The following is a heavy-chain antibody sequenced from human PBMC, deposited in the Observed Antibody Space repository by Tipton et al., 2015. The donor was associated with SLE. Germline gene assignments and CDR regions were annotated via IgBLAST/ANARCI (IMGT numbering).Heavy chain of an antibody. J-gene: IGHJ4*02. D-gene: IGHD1-26*01. Sequence: TLSLTCTVSGGSISFHYWSWIRQPPGKGLEWIGYIYHSGSTYYNPSLKSRVTISVDRSKNQFSLKLSSVTAADTAVYYCAREDGVGYFDYWGQGTLVTVSS. V-gene: IGHV4-59*11. CDR1: GGSISFHY. CDR2: IYHSGST. CDR3: AREDGVGYFDY.